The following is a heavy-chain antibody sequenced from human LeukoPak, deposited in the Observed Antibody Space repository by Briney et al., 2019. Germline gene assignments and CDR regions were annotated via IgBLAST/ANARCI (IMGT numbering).Heavy chain of an antibody. CDR1: GGSISRYY. J-gene: IGHJ5*02. CDR2: IYYSWST. Sequence: SETLSLTCTVCGGSISRYYWRWIRQPPGKGLVWIGYIYYSWSTNYNPSRKSRVTISVDTTKKQFSLKLSSVTAADTAVYYCARGWGSLDWFDPWGQGTLVTVSS. D-gene: IGHD1-1*01. V-gene: IGHV4-59*01. CDR3: ARGWGSLDWFDP.